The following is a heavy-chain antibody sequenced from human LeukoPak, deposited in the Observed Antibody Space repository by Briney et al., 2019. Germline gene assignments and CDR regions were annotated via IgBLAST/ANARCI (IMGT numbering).Heavy chain of an antibody. D-gene: IGHD4-11*01. CDR1: GGSFSGYY. J-gene: IGHJ6*03. CDR2: INHSGST. V-gene: IGHV4-34*01. CDR3: ARARKFSTVTPLGYYMDV. Sequence: SETLSLTCAVYGGSFSGYYWSWIRQPPGMGLEWIGEINHSGSTNYNPSLKSRVTISVDTSKNQFSLKLSSVTAADTAVYYCARARKFSTVTPLGYYMDVWGKGTTVTVSS.